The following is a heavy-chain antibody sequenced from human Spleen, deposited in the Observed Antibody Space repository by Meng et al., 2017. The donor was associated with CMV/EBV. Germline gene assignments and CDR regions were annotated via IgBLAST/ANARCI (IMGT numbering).Heavy chain of an antibody. D-gene: IGHD2-2*01. V-gene: IGHV3-23*01. J-gene: IGHJ4*02. CDR2: ISGSGGST. CDR3: ARKESRYCSSTSCSPGVY. CDR1: GFTFSSHA. Sequence: GESLKISCAASGFTFSSHAMSWVRQAPGKGLEWVSAISGSGGSTYYADSVKGRFTISRDNSKNTLYLQMNSLRAEGTAVYYCARKESRYCSSTSCSPGVYWGQGTLVTVSS.